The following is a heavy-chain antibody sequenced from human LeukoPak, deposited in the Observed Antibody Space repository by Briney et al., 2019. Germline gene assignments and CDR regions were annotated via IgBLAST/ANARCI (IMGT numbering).Heavy chain of an antibody. CDR2: IYSGGST. J-gene: IGHJ4*02. CDR3: ARNVGY. Sequence: PGGSLRLSCAASGFTFSTYSMSWVRQAPGKGLEWVSVIYSGGSTYYADSVKGRFTISRDNSKNTVYLQINSLRDEDTAVYYCARNVGYWGQGTLVTVSS. CDR1: GFTFSTYS. D-gene: IGHD1-26*01. V-gene: IGHV3-53*01.